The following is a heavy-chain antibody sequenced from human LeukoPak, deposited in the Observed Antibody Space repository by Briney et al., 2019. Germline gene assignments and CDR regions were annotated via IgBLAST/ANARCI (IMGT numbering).Heavy chain of an antibody. D-gene: IGHD2-15*01. CDR1: GFTFSSYA. CDR2: IKQDGSEK. Sequence: HGGSLRLSCAASGFTFSSYAMTWVRQAPGKGLEWVANIKQDGSEKYYVDSVKGRFTISRDNAKNSLYLQMNSLRAEDTAVYYCARDADNPAFDIWGQGTMVTVSS. J-gene: IGHJ3*02. CDR3: ARDADNPAFDI. V-gene: IGHV3-7*01.